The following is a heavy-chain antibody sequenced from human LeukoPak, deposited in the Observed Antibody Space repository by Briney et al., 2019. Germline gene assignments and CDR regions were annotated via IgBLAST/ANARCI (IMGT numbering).Heavy chain of an antibody. CDR2: IYYSGST. V-gene: IGHV4-59*01. J-gene: IGHJ4*02. CDR3: ARGAFGAVTAYFDY. D-gene: IGHD4-11*01. CDR1: GGSISSYY. Sequence: SETLSLTCTVSGGSISSYYWSWIRQPPGKGLEWIGYIYYSGSTNYNPSLKSRVTISVDTSKNQFSLKLSSVTAADTAVYYCARGAFGAVTAYFDYWGQGTLVTVSS.